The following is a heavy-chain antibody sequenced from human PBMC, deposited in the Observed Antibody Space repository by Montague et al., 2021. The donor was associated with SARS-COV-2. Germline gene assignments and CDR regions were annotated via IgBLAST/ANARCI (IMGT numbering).Heavy chain of an antibody. CDR2: AYYTGRS. CDR3: ARDTFYYGSETNYVDTFDM. V-gene: IGHV4-59*01. J-gene: IGHJ3*02. CDR1: GGSITTNF. Sequence: SETLSLTCTVSGGSITTNFWSWVRQPPGKGLEWVGYAYYTGRSNSSPSLQSRVFISVDTSKNQVSLKLHSVTAADTAIYYCARDTFYYGSETNYVDTFDMWGRGTMVIVSS. D-gene: IGHD3-10*01.